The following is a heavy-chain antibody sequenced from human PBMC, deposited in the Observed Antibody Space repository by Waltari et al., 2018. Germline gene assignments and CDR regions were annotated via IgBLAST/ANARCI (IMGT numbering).Heavy chain of an antibody. V-gene: IGHV4-38-2*01. Sequence: QVQLQESGPGLVKPSETLSLTCAVSGYSISSGYYWGWIRQPPGKGLEWIGSIYHSGSTSYNPSRKSRVTISVATSKNQFSLKLSSVTAADTAVYYCARASRWLQSDAFDIWGQGTMVTVSS. CDR1: GYSISSGYY. CDR3: ARASRWLQSDAFDI. CDR2: IYHSGST. D-gene: IGHD5-12*01. J-gene: IGHJ3*02.